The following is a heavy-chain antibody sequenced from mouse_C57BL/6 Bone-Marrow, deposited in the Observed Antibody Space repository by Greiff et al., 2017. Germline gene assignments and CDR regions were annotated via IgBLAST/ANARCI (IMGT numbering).Heavy chain of an antibody. Sequence: QVHVKQSGAELARPGASVKLSCKASGYTFTSYGISWVKQRTGQGLEWIGEIYPRSGNTYYNEKFKGKATLTADKSSSTAYMELRSLTSEDSAVYFCAEGYTAWFADRGQGTLVTVSA. V-gene: IGHV1-81*01. J-gene: IGHJ3*01. D-gene: IGHD2-2*01. CDR2: IYPRSGNT. CDR3: AEGYTAWFAD. CDR1: GYTFTSYG.